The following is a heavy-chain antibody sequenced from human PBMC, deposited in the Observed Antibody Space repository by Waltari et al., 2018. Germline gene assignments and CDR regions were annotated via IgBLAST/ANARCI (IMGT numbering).Heavy chain of an antibody. CDR2: IKHSGRT. Sequence: QVQLQQWGAGLLKPSETLSLTCAVYGGSFSGYYWSWIRQPPGKGLEWMGEIKHSGRTNYNPSLKSRVTISVDTSKNQFSLKLSSVTAADTAVYYCARGNYDFWSGYYTFYYYYYYMDVWGKGTTVTVSS. D-gene: IGHD3-3*01. V-gene: IGHV4-34*01. CDR1: GGSFSGYY. CDR3: ARGNYDFWSGYYTFYYYYYYMDV. J-gene: IGHJ6*03.